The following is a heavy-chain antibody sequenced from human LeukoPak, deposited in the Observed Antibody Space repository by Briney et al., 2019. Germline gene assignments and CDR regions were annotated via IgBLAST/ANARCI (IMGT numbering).Heavy chain of an antibody. CDR2: ISSSSSYI. D-gene: IGHD3-22*01. CDR1: GFTFSSYS. Sequence: GGSLRLSCAASGFTFSSYSMNWVRQAPGKGLEWVSSISSSSSYIYYADSVKGRFTISRDNAKNSLYLQMNSLRAEDTAVYYCARDGHYDSSGYYFPFDYWGQGTLVTVSS. V-gene: IGHV3-21*01. CDR3: ARDGHYDSSGYYFPFDY. J-gene: IGHJ4*02.